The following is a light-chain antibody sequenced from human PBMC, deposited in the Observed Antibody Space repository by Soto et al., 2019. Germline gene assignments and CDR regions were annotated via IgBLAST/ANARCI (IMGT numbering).Light chain of an antibody. Sequence: DIQMTQSPSLLSASVGDRVTMTCRASQGISNWLAWYQQKPGKAPKSLIYVASRLQSGVPSRFSGSGSGTDFTLTISSLQPEDFATYYCLHYNSYPLSFGGGTKVEIK. CDR2: VAS. CDR3: LHYNSYPLS. CDR1: QGISNW. V-gene: IGKV1D-16*01. J-gene: IGKJ4*01.